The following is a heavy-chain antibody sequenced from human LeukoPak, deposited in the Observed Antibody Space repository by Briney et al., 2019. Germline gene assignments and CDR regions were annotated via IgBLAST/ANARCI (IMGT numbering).Heavy chain of an antibody. J-gene: IGHJ3*02. CDR2: IKQDGSEK. CDR3: ARGGEQLLWERGAFDI. V-gene: IGHV3-7*02. D-gene: IGHD2-2*01. CDR1: GFTFSGSA. Sequence: PGGPLRLSCAASGFTFSGSAMHWLRQASGKGREWVANIKQDGSEKYYVDSVKGRFTISRDNAKNSLYLQMNSLRAEDTAVYYCARGGEQLLWERGAFDIWGQGTMVTVSS.